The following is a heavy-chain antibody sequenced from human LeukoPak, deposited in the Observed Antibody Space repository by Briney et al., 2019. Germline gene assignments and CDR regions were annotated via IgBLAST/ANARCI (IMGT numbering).Heavy chain of an antibody. CDR1: GFIFSAST. J-gene: IGHJ4*02. Sequence: PGGSLRLSCAASGFIFSASTIHWVRQASGKGLEWIGHIRSKPHSYATAYAASVKGRFTISRDDSKNTAYLQMNSLKTEDTAVYYCIKVAGGFWGQGTLVTVSS. CDR2: IRSKPHSYAT. D-gene: IGHD3-16*01. V-gene: IGHV3-73*01. CDR3: IKVAGGF.